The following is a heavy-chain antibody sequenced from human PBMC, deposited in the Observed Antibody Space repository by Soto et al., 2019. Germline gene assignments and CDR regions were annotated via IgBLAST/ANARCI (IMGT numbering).Heavy chain of an antibody. CDR3: AARIRGEWLPIYYFDY. J-gene: IGHJ4*02. Sequence: SVKVSCKASGFTFTSSAVQWVRQARGQRLGWIGWIVVGSGNTNYAQKFQERVTITRDMSTSTAYMELSSLRSEDTAVYYCAARIRGEWLPIYYFDYWGQGTLVTVSS. CDR2: IVVGSGNT. V-gene: IGHV1-58*01. D-gene: IGHD3-3*01. CDR1: GFTFTSSA.